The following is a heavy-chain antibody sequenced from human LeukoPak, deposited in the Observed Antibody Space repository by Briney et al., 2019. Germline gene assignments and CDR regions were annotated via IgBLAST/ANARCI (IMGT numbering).Heavy chain of an antibody. CDR1: GYTFTGYY. J-gene: IGHJ4*02. CDR2: INPNSGGT. V-gene: IGHV1-2*02. Sequence: RASVKVSCKASGYTFTGYYMHWVRQAPGQGLEWMGWINPNSGGTNYAQKFQGRVTMTRDTSISTAYMELSRLRSDDTAVYYCARAGYSSSWYPDFDYWGQGTLVTVSS. D-gene: IGHD6-13*01. CDR3: ARAGYSSSWYPDFDY.